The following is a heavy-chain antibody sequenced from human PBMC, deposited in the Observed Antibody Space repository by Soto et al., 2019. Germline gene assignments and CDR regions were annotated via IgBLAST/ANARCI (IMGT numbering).Heavy chain of an antibody. Sequence: QVQLVESGGGVVQPGRSLRLSCAASGFTFSSYAMHWVRQAPGKGLEWVAVISYDGSNKYYADSEKGRFTISRDNSKNTLYLQMNSLRAEDTAVYYCARGSILWWWQFDYWGQGTLVTVSS. CDR3: ARGSILWWWQFDY. D-gene: IGHD2-21*01. J-gene: IGHJ4*02. CDR2: ISYDGSNK. CDR1: GFTFSSYA. V-gene: IGHV3-30-3*01.